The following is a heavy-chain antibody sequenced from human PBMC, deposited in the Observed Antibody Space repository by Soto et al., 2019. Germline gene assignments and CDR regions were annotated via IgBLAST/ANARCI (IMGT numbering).Heavy chain of an antibody. V-gene: IGHV3-9*01. CDR3: AKDGGSWSRTLYYYGMDV. J-gene: IGHJ6*02. CDR1: GFTFDDYA. Sequence: GGSLRLSCAASGFTFDDYAMHWVRQAPGKGLEWVSGISWNSGSIGYADSVKGRFTISRDNAKNSLYLQMNSLRAEDTALYYCAKDGGSWSRTLYYYGMDVWGQGTTVTVSS. CDR2: ISWNSGSI. D-gene: IGHD6-13*01.